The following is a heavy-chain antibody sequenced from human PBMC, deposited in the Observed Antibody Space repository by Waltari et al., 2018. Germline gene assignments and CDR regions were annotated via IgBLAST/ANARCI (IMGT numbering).Heavy chain of an antibody. Sequence: QVQLVQSGAEVKKPGSSVKVSCKASGGTFSSYAISWVRQAPGQGLEWMGGIIPSFGTANDAQKCQGRVTITADESTSTAYMELSSLRSEDTAVYYCARDQSRYSSGWYYFDYWGQGTLVTVSS. V-gene: IGHV1-69*01. D-gene: IGHD6-19*01. J-gene: IGHJ4*02. CDR1: GGTFSSYA. CDR3: ARDQSRYSSGWYYFDY. CDR2: IIPSFGTA.